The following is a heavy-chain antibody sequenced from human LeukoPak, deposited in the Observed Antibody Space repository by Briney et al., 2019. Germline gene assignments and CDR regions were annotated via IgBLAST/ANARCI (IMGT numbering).Heavy chain of an antibody. CDR3: AKGIAAAGLDY. Sequence: SETLSLTCTVSGSSISSYYWSWIRQPAGKGLEWIGRIYTSGSTNYNPSLKSRVTISVDKSKNQFSLKLSSVTAADTAVYYCAKGIAAAGLDYWGQGTLVTVSS. CDR2: IYTSGST. D-gene: IGHD6-13*01. J-gene: IGHJ4*02. CDR1: GSSISSYY. V-gene: IGHV4-4*07.